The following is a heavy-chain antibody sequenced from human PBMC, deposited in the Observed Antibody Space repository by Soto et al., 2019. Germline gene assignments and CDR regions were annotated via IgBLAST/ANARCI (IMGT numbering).Heavy chain of an antibody. V-gene: IGHV1-2*02. J-gene: IGHJ6*02. CDR1: GYTFTGYY. Sequence: GASVKVSCKASGYTFTGYYMHWVRQAPGQGLEWMRWINPNSGGTNYAQKFQGRVTMTRDTSISTAYMELSRLRSDDTAVYYCARVKNYDFWSGYYIYSGVGYYYYGVDVWGQGTTVTVS. D-gene: IGHD3-3*01. CDR2: INPNSGGT. CDR3: ARVKNYDFWSGYYIYSGVGYYYYGVDV.